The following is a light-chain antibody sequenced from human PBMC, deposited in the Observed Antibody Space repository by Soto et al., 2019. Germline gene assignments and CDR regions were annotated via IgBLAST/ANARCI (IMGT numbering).Light chain of an antibody. Sequence: FPQAPGGYYLSRGERGRVCVWIVQSVSSSYLAWYQQKPGQAPRLLIYGASSRATGIPDRLSGSGSGTDFTLTISRLEPEDLAVYYCKQYRSSLPWTFAQGTKVDIK. CDR3: KQYRSSLPWT. V-gene: IGKV3-20*01. CDR2: GAS. CDR1: QSVSSSY. J-gene: IGKJ1*01.